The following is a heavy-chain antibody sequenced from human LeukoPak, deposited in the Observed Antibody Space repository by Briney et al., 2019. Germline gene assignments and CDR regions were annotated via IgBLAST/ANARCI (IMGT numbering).Heavy chain of an antibody. CDR1: GFTVSDNY. CDR3: ARDAPQVPAAGVLAS. V-gene: IGHV3-53*01. CDR2: MYSVGDT. Sequence: GGSLRLSCAASGFTVSDNYMSWVRQAPGKGLEWVSVMYSVGDTYYANAVKGRFTFSRDISKNTLFLQMNGLTTEDTAMYYCARDAPQVPAAGVLASWGQGTLVTVSS. J-gene: IGHJ5*02. D-gene: IGHD6-13*01.